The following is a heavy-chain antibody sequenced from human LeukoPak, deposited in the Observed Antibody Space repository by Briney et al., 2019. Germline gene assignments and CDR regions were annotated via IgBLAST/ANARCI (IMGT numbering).Heavy chain of an antibody. J-gene: IGHJ5*02. CDR1: GFIITKYW. D-gene: IGHD6-19*01. Sequence: GGSLRLSCAVSGFIITKYWMTWVRQAPGKGLEWVANIKGDGSEKYYLDSVRGRFTISRDNDKNYLYLQMNSLRDGDTAVYYCVRQAGVSWGQGTLVTVSS. CDR3: VRQAGVS. V-gene: IGHV3-7*01. CDR2: IKGDGSEK.